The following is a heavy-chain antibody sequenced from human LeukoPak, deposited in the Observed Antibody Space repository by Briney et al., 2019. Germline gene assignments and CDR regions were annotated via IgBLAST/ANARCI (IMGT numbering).Heavy chain of an antibody. Sequence: SETLSLTCAVYGGSFSGYYWSWIRQPPGKGLEWIGEINHSGSTNYNPSLKSRVTISVDTSKNQFSLKLSSVTAADTAVYYCAATIAAGDYWGQGTLVTVSS. CDR2: INHSGST. J-gene: IGHJ4*02. CDR3: AATIAAGDY. D-gene: IGHD6-13*01. V-gene: IGHV4-34*01. CDR1: GGSFSGYY.